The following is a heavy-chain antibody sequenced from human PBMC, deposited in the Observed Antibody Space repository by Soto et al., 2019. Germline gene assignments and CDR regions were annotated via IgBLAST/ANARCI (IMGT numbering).Heavy chain of an antibody. J-gene: IGHJ4*02. CDR1: GYTFTSYA. CDR3: ARRSAYCGGDCYLYSYFGY. CDR2: INADNGNT. V-gene: IGHV1-3*01. D-gene: IGHD2-21*02. Sequence: QVQLVQSGAEVKKPGASVKVSCKASGYTFTSYAMNWVRQAPGQRLEWMGWINADNGNTKYSQKFQGRVTITRDASASTDDMGRSSLRSEDTAVYFWARRSAYCGGDCYLYSYFGYWGQGTLVTVSS.